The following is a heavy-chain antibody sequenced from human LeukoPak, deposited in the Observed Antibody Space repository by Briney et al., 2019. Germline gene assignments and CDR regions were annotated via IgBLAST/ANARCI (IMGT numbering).Heavy chain of an antibody. J-gene: IGHJ4*02. CDR1: GYTFTSYD. V-gene: IGHV1-8*01. D-gene: IGHD2/OR15-2a*01. Sequence: ASVKVSRKASGYTFTSYDINWVRQATGQGLEWMGWMNPNSGNTGYAQKFQGRVTMTRNTSISTAYMELSSLRSEDTAVYYCARVLCRSSLHPSCVWTLDYWGQGTLVTVSS. CDR3: ARVLCRSSLHPSCVWTLDY. CDR2: MNPNSGNT.